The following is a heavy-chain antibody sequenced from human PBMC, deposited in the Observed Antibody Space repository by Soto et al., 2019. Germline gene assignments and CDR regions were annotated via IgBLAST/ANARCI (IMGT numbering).Heavy chain of an antibody. J-gene: IGHJ3*02. Sequence: ASVKVSCKASGGTFSSYAISWVRQAPGQGLEWMGGIIPIFGTANYAQKFQGRVTITADESTSTAYMELSSLRSEDTAVYYCARVRITIFGVVIIRSNSAFDIWGRGTMVTVSS. CDR1: GGTFSSYA. CDR2: IIPIFGTA. D-gene: IGHD3-3*01. CDR3: ARVRITIFGVVIIRSNSAFDI. V-gene: IGHV1-69*13.